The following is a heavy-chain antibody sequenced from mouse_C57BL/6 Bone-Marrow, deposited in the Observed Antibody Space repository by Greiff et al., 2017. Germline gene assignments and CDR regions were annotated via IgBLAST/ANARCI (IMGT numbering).Heavy chain of an antibody. V-gene: IGHV1-55*01. J-gene: IGHJ2*01. CDR3: AREGIYYGNSGFYSYYFDY. Sequence: VQLQQPGAELVKPGASVKMSCKASGYTFTSYWITWVKQRPGQGLEWIGDIYPGSGSTNYNEKFKSKATLTVDTSSSTAYMQLSSLTSEDSAVYYCAREGIYYGNSGFYSYYFDYWGQGTTLTVSS. D-gene: IGHD2-1*01. CDR2: IYPGSGST. CDR1: GYTFTSYW.